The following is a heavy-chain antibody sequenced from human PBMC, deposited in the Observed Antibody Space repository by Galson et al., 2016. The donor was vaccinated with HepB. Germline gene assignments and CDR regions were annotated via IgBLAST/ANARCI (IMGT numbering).Heavy chain of an antibody. D-gene: IGHD2-8*01. CDR1: GFTFTTCG. CDR3: ASMKGYFQY. Sequence: SLRLSCAASGFTFTTCGMSWVRQAPGKGLEWVSAITGDSGSAYYADSVKGRFTISRDNSKNTLYLQMNSLRAEDTAVYYCASMKGYFQYWGQGTLVTVSS. J-gene: IGHJ1*01. V-gene: IGHV3-23*01. CDR2: ITGDSGSA.